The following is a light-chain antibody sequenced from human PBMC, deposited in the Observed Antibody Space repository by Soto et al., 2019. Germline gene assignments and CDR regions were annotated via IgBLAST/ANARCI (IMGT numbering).Light chain of an antibody. J-gene: IGKJ2*01. CDR2: GAS. CDR1: QSVSTN. Sequence: EVVMTQSPATLSVSPGERATLSCRASQSVSTNLAWYQQKPGQAPRLLIYGASTRATGIPARFSSSGSGTEFTLTISTLQSEDLEVYYCQQYDNWPPYTFGQGTKLEIK. V-gene: IGKV3-15*01. CDR3: QQYDNWPPYT.